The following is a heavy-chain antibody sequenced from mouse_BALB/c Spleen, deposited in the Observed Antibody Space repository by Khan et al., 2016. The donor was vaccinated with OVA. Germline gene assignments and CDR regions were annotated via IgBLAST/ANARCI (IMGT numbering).Heavy chain of an antibody. Sequence: QVQLKESGAELARPGASVKMSCKASGYTFTSYTMHWVKQRPGQGLEWIGYINPSSGYTNSNQKFKDKATLTADKSYSTAYMQLSILTSEDSAVSVCDREGTYYRNDRWFGYWGQGTLVTVSA. D-gene: IGHD2-14*01. V-gene: IGHV1-4*01. J-gene: IGHJ3*01. CDR1: GYTFTSYT. CDR3: DREGTYYRNDRWFGY. CDR2: INPSSGYT.